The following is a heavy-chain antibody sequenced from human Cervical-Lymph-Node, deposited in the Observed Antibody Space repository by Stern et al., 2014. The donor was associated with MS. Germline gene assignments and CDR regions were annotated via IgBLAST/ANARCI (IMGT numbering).Heavy chain of an antibody. CDR2: ISAYNGTT. J-gene: IGHJ3*02. CDR3: ARVLLGSENAFDI. D-gene: IGHD2-15*01. V-gene: IGHV1-18*01. Sequence: QVQLVQSGAEVKKPGASVKVTCEASGYTFTSYGISWVRQAPGQGLAWMGCISAYNGTTNYAQQLQVRVTMTTDTSTIPAYMELMSLRSDDTAVYYCARVLLGSENAFDIWGQGTMVTVSS. CDR1: GYTFTSYG.